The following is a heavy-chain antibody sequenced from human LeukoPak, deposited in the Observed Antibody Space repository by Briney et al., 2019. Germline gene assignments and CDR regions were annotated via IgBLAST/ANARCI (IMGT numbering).Heavy chain of an antibody. Sequence: ASVRLSCTASGYTFTVEYMHWGRQAPGQGLEWMRGIDTNSGGTNYAQKFQGRVTMTRDTSISTAYMELSRLRYDDTAVYYCASLMAQGGMDVWGQGTTVTVSS. CDR3: ASLMAQGGMDV. CDR1: GYTFTVEY. CDR2: IDTNSGGT. D-gene: IGHD3-10*01. V-gene: IGHV1-2*02. J-gene: IGHJ6*02.